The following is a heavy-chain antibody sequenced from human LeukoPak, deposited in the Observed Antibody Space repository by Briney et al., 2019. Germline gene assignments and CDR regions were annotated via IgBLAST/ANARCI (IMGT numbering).Heavy chain of an antibody. V-gene: IGHV3-23*01. Sequence: GGSLRLSRAASEFIFSSYGMSWVRQAPGKGLEWVSAISASGGGTYYADSVKGRFTISRDNSRNTLYLQMNSLRAEDTAIYYCAKEVTPGALLYGPFDYWGQGTLVTVSS. CDR3: AKEVTPGALLYGPFDY. J-gene: IGHJ4*02. CDR1: EFIFSSYG. D-gene: IGHD4-23*01. CDR2: ISASGGGT.